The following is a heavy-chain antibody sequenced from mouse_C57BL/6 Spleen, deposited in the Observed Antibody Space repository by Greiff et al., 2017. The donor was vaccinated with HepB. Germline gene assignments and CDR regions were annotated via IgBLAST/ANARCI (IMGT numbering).Heavy chain of an antibody. J-gene: IGHJ1*03. D-gene: IGHD1-3*01. CDR3: ARDKEGNFDV. V-gene: IGHV5-16*01. CDR2: INYDGSST. Sequence: EVQLQESEGGLVQPGSSMKLSCTASGFTFSDYYMAWVRQVPEKGLEWVANINYDGSSTYYLDSLKSRFIISRDNAKNILYLQMSSLKSEDTATYYCARDKEGNFDVWGTGTKVTVSS. CDR1: GFTFSDYY.